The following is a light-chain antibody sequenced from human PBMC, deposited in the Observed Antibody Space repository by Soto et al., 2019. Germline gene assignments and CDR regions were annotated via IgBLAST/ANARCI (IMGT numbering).Light chain of an antibody. V-gene: IGKV3-11*01. CDR3: QQFSSYPLT. CDR1: QGVSSY. Sequence: EIVLTQSPSTLSASVGERATLSCRASQGVSSYLAWYQHKPGQAPRLLIYDASNWATGIPARFSGSGSGTDFTLTISRLEPEDFAVYYCQQFSSYPLTFGGGTKVDIK. CDR2: DAS. J-gene: IGKJ4*01.